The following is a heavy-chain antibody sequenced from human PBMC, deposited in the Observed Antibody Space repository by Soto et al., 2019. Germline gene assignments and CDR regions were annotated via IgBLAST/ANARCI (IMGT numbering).Heavy chain of an antibody. CDR1: GDSISSSFYY. Sequence: QLQLQESGPGLVKPSETLSLTCTVSGDSISSSFYYWGWIRQPPGKGPEWIGSIHYSGRTYYNPSLKSRLPITLVTSTHQFSLKLRSVTAAHTAVYYCSRQKYIVSTNHAKWFDPWGQGNLVTGSS. V-gene: IGHV4-39*01. CDR3: SRQKYIVSTNHAKWFDP. J-gene: IGHJ5*02. D-gene: IGHD5-12*01. CDR2: IHYSGRT.